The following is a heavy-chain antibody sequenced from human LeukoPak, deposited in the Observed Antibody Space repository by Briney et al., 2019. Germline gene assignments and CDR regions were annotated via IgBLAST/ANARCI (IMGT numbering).Heavy chain of an antibody. CDR3: ARLPTVTFFDY. CDR2: INDSGRS. J-gene: IGHJ4*02. V-gene: IGHV4-34*01. Sequence: SETLSLTCGVYGGSFSGYYWSWIRQPPGKGLEWIGEINDSGRSNYKSSLKSRVTISEDTSKNQFSLKLSSVTAADTAVYYCARLPTVTFFDYWGRGTLVTVSS. D-gene: IGHD4-17*01. CDR1: GGSFSGYY.